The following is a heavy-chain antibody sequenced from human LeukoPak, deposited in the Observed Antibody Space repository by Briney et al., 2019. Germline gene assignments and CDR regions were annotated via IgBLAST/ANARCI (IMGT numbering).Heavy chain of an antibody. V-gene: IGHV3-7*01. CDR2: IKHDGSEK. CDR1: GFTFSSYC. J-gene: IGHJ2*01. D-gene: IGHD2-15*01. Sequence: GGSLRLSCAASGFTFSSYCMSWVRQPPGKGLEWVAHIKHDGSEKYYADSVKGRFTISTENTKNSLFLQMNSLRVEDTAVYYCVRTQKIEGCSTSGDSCYSMYRHFDLSGRGYLVTVSS. CDR3: VRTQKIEGCSTSGDSCYSMYRHFDL.